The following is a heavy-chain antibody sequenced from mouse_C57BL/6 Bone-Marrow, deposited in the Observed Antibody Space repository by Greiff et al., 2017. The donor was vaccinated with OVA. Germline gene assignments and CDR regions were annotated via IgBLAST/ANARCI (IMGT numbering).Heavy chain of an antibody. CDR1: GFTFSSYA. Sequence: EVKVVESGEGLVKPGGSLKLSCAASGFTFSSYAMSWVRQTPEKRLEWVAYISSGGDYIYYADTVQGRFTISRDNSSNTLYLQLSSLKSEDTAMYYCTRMGYGYYWFAYWGQGTLVTVSA. CDR3: TRMGYGYYWFAY. V-gene: IGHV5-9-1*02. CDR2: ISSGGDYI. D-gene: IGHD2-3*01. J-gene: IGHJ3*01.